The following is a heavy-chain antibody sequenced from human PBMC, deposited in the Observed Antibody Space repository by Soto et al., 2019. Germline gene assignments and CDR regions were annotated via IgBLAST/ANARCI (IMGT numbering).Heavy chain of an antibody. D-gene: IGHD2-15*01. CDR1: GDSIGPYY. J-gene: IGHJ4*02. CDR2: MYSIGIT. V-gene: IGHV4-4*07. CDR3: ARDRDLSGLSRSGFDL. Sequence: QVQVQESGPGLVKPSETLSLTCTVSGDSIGPYYWNWIRQPAGKGLEWIGRMYSIGITNYNPSLMSRVTMSLDTSKSQFSLRLRSVTAADSAVYYCARDRDLSGLSRSGFDLWGQGTPVTVST.